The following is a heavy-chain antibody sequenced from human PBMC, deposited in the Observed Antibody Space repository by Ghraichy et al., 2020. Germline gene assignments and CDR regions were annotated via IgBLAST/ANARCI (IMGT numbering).Heavy chain of an antibody. J-gene: IGHJ3*02. V-gene: IGHV3-7*03. Sequence: GGSLRLSCVASGFIFSNHWMTWVRQAPGKGLEWVANIKEDGSEKYCVDSVKGRFTISRDNAENSLYLQMNSLRAEDTAVYYCARAKFGIHAFDIWGQGTMVTFSS. CDR3: ARAKFGIHAFDI. CDR2: IKEDGSEK. D-gene: IGHD1-14*01. CDR1: GFIFSNHW.